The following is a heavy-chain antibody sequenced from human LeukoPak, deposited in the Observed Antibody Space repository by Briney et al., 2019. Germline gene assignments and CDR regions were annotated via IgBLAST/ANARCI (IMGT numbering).Heavy chain of an antibody. V-gene: IGHV4-61*02. J-gene: IGHJ4*02. CDR2: IYTSGST. Sequence: SQTLSLTCTVSGGSISSGSYYWSWTRQPAGKGLEWIGRIYTSGSTNYNPSLKSRVTISVDTSKNQFSLKLSSVTAAGTAVYYCARGAMGKGYSDYWGQGTLVTVSS. CDR1: GGSISSGSYY. D-gene: IGHD3-22*01. CDR3: ARGAMGKGYSDY.